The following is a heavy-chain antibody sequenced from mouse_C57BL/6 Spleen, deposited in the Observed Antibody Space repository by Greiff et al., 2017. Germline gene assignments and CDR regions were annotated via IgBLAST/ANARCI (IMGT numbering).Heavy chain of an antibody. CDR1: GYAFTNYL. D-gene: IGHD1-1*01. CDR3: ARGLITTVVGLDY. Sequence: QVQLQQSGAELVRPGTSVKVSCKASGYAFTNYLIEWVKQRPGQGLEWIGVINPGSGGTNYNEKLKGKATLTADKSSSTAYMQLSSLTSEDSAVYFCARGLITTVVGLDYWGKGTTLTVSS. CDR2: INPGSGGT. V-gene: IGHV1-54*01. J-gene: IGHJ2*01.